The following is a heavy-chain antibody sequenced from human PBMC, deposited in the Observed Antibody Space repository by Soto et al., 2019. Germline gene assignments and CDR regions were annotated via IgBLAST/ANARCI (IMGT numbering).Heavy chain of an antibody. CDR2: ISKSSSVI. D-gene: IGHD3-3*01. CDR1: GSTFSSSE. Sequence: VGSLRLSCAASGSTFSSSEMHWVRQAPGKGLEWVSYISKSSSVIYYADSVKGRFTISRDNAKNLLYLQMNSLRAEDTAVYFCSRVNLRFSYGIDVWGQGTMVTVSS. CDR3: SRVNLRFSYGIDV. V-gene: IGHV3-48*03. J-gene: IGHJ6*02.